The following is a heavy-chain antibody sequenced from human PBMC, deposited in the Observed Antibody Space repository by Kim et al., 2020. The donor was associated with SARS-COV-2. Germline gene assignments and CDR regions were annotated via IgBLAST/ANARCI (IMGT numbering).Heavy chain of an antibody. Sequence: ASVKVSCKASGYTFTSYGISWVRQAPGQGLEWMGWISAYNGNTNYAQKLQGRVTMTTDTSTSTAYMELRSLRSDDTAVYYCARDAYYDIYSWFDPWGQGTLVTVSP. CDR2: ISAYNGNT. V-gene: IGHV1-18*01. D-gene: IGHD3-22*01. CDR3: ARDAYYDIYSWFDP. CDR1: GYTFTSYG. J-gene: IGHJ5*02.